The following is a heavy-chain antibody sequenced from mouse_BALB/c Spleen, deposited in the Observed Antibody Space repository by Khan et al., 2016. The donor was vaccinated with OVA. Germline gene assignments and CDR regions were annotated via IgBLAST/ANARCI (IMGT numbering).Heavy chain of an antibody. Sequence: VQLQQSGPELVKPGASVKMSCKASGYTFTSYVIHWVKQKPGQGLEWIGYIYPYNDDTKYIEKFKGKATLNSDKSSSTAYMERSSLTSEDSVVYFCATQGSTYTWFTYWGQGTLVSVSS. CDR1: GYTFTSYV. CDR2: IYPYNDDT. V-gene: IGHV1S136*01. D-gene: IGHD2-10*01. CDR3: ATQGSTYTWFTY. J-gene: IGHJ3*01.